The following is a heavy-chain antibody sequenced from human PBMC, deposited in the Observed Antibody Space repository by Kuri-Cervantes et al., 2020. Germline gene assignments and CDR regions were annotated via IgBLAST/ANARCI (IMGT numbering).Heavy chain of an antibody. CDR3: ASRPWSDAFDI. CDR2: ISAYNGNT. J-gene: IGHJ3*02. D-gene: IGHD1-1*01. V-gene: IGHV1-18*01. CDR1: GYTFTSYG. Sequence: ASVKVSCKASGYTFTSYGISWVRQAPGQGLEWMGWISAYNGNTNYAQKLQGRVTMTTDTSTSTAYMELSGLRSEDTAVYYCASRPWSDAFDIWGQGTMVTVSS.